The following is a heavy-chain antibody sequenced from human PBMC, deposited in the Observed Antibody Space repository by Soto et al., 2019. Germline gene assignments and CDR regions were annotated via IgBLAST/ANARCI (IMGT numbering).Heavy chain of an antibody. Sequence: SETLSLTSTVAGGYINSYYWSWIRQPPGKGLEWIGYIYYSGSTNYNPSLKSRVTISLDRSKNQFSLKLSSVTAADTAVYYCTRTKTGYAFDYWGQGTLVTVSS. V-gene: IGHV4-59*01. CDR2: IYYSGST. CDR1: GGYINSYY. CDR3: TRTKTGYAFDY. D-gene: IGHD5-12*01. J-gene: IGHJ4*02.